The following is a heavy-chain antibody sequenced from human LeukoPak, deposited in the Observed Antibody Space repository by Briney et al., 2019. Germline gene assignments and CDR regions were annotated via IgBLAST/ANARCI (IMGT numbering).Heavy chain of an antibody. J-gene: IGHJ4*02. CDR2: ISWNSGSK. CDR1: GFIFDDHA. CDR3: VRDSSTSALTPLDI. D-gene: IGHD2-2*01. V-gene: IGHV3-9*01. Sequence: PGGSLRLSCAASGFIFDDHAMHWVQQAPGKGLEWVSGISWNSGSKAYADSVKGRFTISRDDANNSLYLQMNSLSTEDTALYYCVRDSSTSALTPLDIWGQGTLVTVSS.